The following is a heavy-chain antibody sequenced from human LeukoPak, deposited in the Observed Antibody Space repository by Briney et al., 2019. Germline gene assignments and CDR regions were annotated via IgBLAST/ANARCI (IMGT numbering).Heavy chain of an antibody. Sequence: ASAKVSCKASGYTFTGYYMHWVRQAPGQGLEWMGWINPNSGGTNYAQKFQGRVTMTRDTSISTAYMELSRLRSDDTAVYYCARGLSPRYDFWSGYYGNWFDPWGQGTLVTVSS. D-gene: IGHD3-3*01. V-gene: IGHV1-2*02. CDR2: INPNSGGT. CDR1: GYTFTGYY. CDR3: ARGLSPRYDFWSGYYGNWFDP. J-gene: IGHJ5*02.